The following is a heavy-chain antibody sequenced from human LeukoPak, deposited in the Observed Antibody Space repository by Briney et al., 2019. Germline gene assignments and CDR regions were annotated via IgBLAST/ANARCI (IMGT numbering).Heavy chain of an antibody. J-gene: IGHJ4*02. CDR1: GFTFSSYG. D-gene: IGHD3-22*01. Sequence: GRSLRLSCAASGFTFSSYGMHWVRQAPGKGLEWVAVIWYDGSNKYYADSVKGRFTISRDNSKNTLYLQMNSLRAEDTAVYYCAKAQSRYYDSSGFPDYWGQGTLVTVSS. CDR2: IWYDGSNK. V-gene: IGHV3-33*06. CDR3: AKAQSRYYDSSGFPDY.